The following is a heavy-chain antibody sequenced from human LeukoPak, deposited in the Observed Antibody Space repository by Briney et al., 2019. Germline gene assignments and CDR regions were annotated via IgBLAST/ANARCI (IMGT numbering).Heavy chain of an antibody. V-gene: IGHV3-48*01. CDR3: ARRGIVALGSFDY. J-gene: IGHJ4*02. Sequence: GGSLRLSCAASGFTFSSYDMTWVRQAPGKGLEWVSYISSSSSTIYYADSVKGRFTISRDNAKNSLYLQMNSLRAEDTAVYYCARRGIVALGSFDYWGQGTLVTVSS. CDR2: ISSSSSTI. CDR1: GFTFSSYD. D-gene: IGHD3-22*01.